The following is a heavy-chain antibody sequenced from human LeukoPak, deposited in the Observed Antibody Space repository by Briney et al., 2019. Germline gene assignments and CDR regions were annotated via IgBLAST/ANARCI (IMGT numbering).Heavy chain of an antibody. Sequence: KSGGSLRLSCSASGFTFSSYAMHWIRQSPGKGLEYIGEINHRGSTNYNPSLKSRVTISVDPSKNQFSLNLTSVTAADTAVYYCARTPQIAARPYYFDSWGQGTLVTVSS. CDR2: INHRGST. CDR1: GFTFSSYA. V-gene: IGHV4-34*01. CDR3: ARTPQIAARPYYFDS. J-gene: IGHJ4*02. D-gene: IGHD6-6*01.